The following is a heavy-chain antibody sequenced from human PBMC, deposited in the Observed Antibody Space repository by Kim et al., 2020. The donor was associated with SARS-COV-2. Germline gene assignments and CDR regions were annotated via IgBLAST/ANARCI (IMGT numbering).Heavy chain of an antibody. CDR2: IYYSGST. D-gene: IGHD6-19*01. CDR3: SSGGSSGWYESDFDY. V-gene: IGHV4-59*01. Sequence: SETLSLTCTVSGGSISSYYWSWIRQPPGKGLEWIGYIYYSGSTNYNPSPKSRVTISVDTSKNQFSLQLSYVTAVDTAVFYCSSGGSSGWYESDFDYWGQG. J-gene: IGHJ4*02. CDR1: GGSISSYY.